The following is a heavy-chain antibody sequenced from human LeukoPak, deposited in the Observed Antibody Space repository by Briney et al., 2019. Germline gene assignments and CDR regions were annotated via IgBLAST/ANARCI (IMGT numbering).Heavy chain of an antibody. V-gene: IGHV4-34*01. J-gene: IGHJ4*02. D-gene: IGHD6-19*01. CDR1: GGSFSGYY. CDR2: INHSGST. CDR3: ARGAVAEGFDY. Sequence: SETLSLTCAVYGGSFSGYYWSWIRQPPGKGLEWIGEINHSGSTNYNPSLKSRVTISVDTSKYQFSLKLSSVTATDTAVYYCARGAVAEGFDYWGQGTLVTVSS.